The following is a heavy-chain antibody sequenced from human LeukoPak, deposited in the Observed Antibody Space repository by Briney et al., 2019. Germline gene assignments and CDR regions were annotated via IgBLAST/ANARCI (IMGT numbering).Heavy chain of an antibody. J-gene: IGHJ3*02. CDR1: GFTFSSYS. Sequence: GGSLRLSCAASGFTFSSYSMNRVRQAPGKGLEWVSYISSSSSTIYYVDSVKGRFTISRDNAKNSLYLQMNSLRAEDTAVYYCAREEDDAFDIWGQGTMVTVSS. CDR3: AREEDDAFDI. V-gene: IGHV3-48*01. CDR2: ISSSSSTI.